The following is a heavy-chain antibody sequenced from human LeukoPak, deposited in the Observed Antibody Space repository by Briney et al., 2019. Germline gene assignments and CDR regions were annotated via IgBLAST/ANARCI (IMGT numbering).Heavy chain of an antibody. J-gene: IGHJ4*02. CDR3: ARAGDYDFWSGYNPPDY. CDR1: GFTFDDYG. V-gene: IGHV3-20*04. CDR2: INWNGGST. Sequence: PGGSLRLSCAASGFTFDDYGMSWVRQAPGKGLEWVSGINWNGGSTGYADSVKGRFTISRDNAKNSLYLQMNSLRAEDTALYYCARAGDYDFWSGYNPPDYWGQGTLVTVSS. D-gene: IGHD3-3*01.